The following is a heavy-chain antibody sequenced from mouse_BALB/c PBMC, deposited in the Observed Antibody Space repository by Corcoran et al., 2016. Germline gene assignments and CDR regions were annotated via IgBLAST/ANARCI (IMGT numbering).Heavy chain of an antibody. Sequence: EVQLQQSGPELVKPGASVKMSCKASGYTFTSYVMHWVKQTPGQGLEWIGYINPYNDGTKYNEKFKGKATLTSDKSSSTAYMELSSLTSEDSAVYYCARLGIYYDYSYYAMDYWGQGTSVTVSS. V-gene: IGHV1S136*01. CDR2: INPYNDGT. J-gene: IGHJ4*01. CDR3: ARLGIYYDYSYYAMDY. D-gene: IGHD2-4*01. CDR1: GYTFTSYV.